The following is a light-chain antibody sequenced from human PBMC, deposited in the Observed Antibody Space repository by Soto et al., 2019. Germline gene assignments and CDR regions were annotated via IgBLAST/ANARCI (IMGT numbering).Light chain of an antibody. CDR2: AAS. CDR3: QQSYSIPA. J-gene: IGKJ5*01. V-gene: IGKV1-39*01. Sequence: DIQMAQSPSSLSASIGDRVTIACRASQSISSALNWYQHKPGKAPNLLIRAASSLQSGVPSRFSGGGSGTYFTLTISSLQPEDSATYYCQQSYSIPAFGQGTRLETK. CDR1: QSISSA.